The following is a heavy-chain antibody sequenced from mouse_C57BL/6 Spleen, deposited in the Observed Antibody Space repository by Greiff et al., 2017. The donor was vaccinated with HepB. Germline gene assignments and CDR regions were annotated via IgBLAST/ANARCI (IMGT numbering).Heavy chain of an antibody. CDR3: AREGRSSYDY. D-gene: IGHD1-1*01. V-gene: IGHV1-80*01. CDR2: IYPGDGDT. CDR1: GYTFTSYW. Sequence: QVQLKQPGAELVKPGASVKLSCKASGYTFTSYWMHWVKQRPGRGLEWIGQIYPGDGDTNYNGKFKGKATLTADKSSSTAYMQLSSLTSEDSAVYFCAREGRSSYDYWGQGTTLTVSS. J-gene: IGHJ2*01.